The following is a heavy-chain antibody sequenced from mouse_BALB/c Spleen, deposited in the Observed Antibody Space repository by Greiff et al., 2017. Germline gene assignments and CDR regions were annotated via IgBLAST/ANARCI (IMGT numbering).Heavy chain of an antibody. D-gene: IGHD3-2*01. Sequence: EVKVEESGGGLVQPGGSLKLSCAASGFTFSSYGMSWVRQTPDKRLELVATINSNGGSTYYPDSVKGRFTISRDNAKNTLYLQMSSLKSEDTAMYYCAREGMTARATDYWGQGTTLTVSS. CDR1: GFTFSSYG. J-gene: IGHJ2*01. V-gene: IGHV5-6-3*01. CDR2: INSNGGST. CDR3: AREGMTARATDY.